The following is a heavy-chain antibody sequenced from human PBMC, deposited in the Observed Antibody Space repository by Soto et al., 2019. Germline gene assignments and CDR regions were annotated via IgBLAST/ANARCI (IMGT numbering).Heavy chain of an antibody. CDR3: ARVGYDSGYLLPGDY. CDR2: INPSGGST. V-gene: IGHV1-46*03. J-gene: IGHJ4*02. Sequence: QVQLVQSGAEVKKPGASVKVSCKASGYTFTSYYMHWVRQAPGEGLEWMGIINPSGGSTSYAQKFQGRVTITRDTSTSTVYMELSSLRSEDTAVYYCARVGYDSGYLLPGDYWGQGTLVTVSS. CDR1: GYTFTSYY. D-gene: IGHD5-12*01.